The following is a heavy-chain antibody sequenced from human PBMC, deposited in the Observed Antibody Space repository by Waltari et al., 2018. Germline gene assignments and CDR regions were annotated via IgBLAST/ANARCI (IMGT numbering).Heavy chain of an antibody. V-gene: IGHV3-74*01. J-gene: IGHJ2*01. CDR2: SNSDGSST. Sequence: EVQMVESGGGVVQPGGSLRLSCAASGLQHRMYWLHWFRQAPGKGLVWVSRSNSDGSSTSYADSVKGRFTISKDNAKNTVYVQMNSLRAEDTAIYYCARGARRTTVTTGWWYFDLWGRGTLVTVSS. CDR3: ARGARRTTVTTGWWYFDL. CDR1: GLQHRMYW. D-gene: IGHD4-17*01.